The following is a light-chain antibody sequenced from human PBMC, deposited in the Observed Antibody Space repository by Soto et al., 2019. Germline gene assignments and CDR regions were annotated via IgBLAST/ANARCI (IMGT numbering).Light chain of an antibody. CDR2: KAS. CDR3: QQYNSYST. J-gene: IGKJ1*01. V-gene: IGKV1-5*03. Sequence: DVQMTQSQSSLSASVGDRVTISCRASQSISSWLAWYQQKPGKAPKLLIYKASSLESGVPSRFSGSGSGTEFTLTISSLQPDDFATYYCQQYNSYSTFGQGTKVDIK. CDR1: QSISSW.